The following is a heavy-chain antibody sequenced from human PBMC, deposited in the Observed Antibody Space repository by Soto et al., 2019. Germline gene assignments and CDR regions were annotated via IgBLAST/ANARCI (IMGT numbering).Heavy chain of an antibody. CDR1: GFTFNDYA. CDR3: AKERGDYGDYVGSFDY. Sequence: EVQLVESGGGLVQPGRSLRLSCAASGFTFNDYAMHWVRQAPGKGLEWVSGINWNSGNIGYADSVKGRFTISRDNAKNSLYLQMNSLRAEDTALYYCAKERGDYGDYVGSFDYWGQGTLVTVSS. V-gene: IGHV3-9*01. D-gene: IGHD4-17*01. J-gene: IGHJ4*02. CDR2: INWNSGNI.